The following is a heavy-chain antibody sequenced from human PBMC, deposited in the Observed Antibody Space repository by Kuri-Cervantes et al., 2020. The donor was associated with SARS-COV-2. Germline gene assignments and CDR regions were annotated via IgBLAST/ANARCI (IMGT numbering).Heavy chain of an antibody. CDR3: AKDYSSSSDWYYDL. J-gene: IGHJ2*01. CDR1: GFTFSSYG. Sequence: GESLKISCAASGFTFSSYGMHWVRQAPGKGLEWVAVIWYGGSNKYHADSVKGRFTTSRDNSKNTLYLQMNSLRAEDTAVYYCAKDYSSSSDWYYDLWGRGTLVTVSS. CDR2: IWYGGSNK. V-gene: IGHV3-30*02. D-gene: IGHD6-6*01.